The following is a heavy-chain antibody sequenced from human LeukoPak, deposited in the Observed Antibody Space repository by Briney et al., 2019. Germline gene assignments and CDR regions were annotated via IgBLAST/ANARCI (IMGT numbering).Heavy chain of an antibody. Sequence: ASVKVSCKASGYTFTSYDINWVRQATGQGLEWMGWMNPNSGNTGYAQKFQGRVTMTRNTTISTAYMELSSLRSEDTAVYYCASGYGGAGLFDYWGQGTLVTVSS. CDR1: GYTFTSYD. J-gene: IGHJ4*02. D-gene: IGHD4-23*01. CDR2: MNPNSGNT. V-gene: IGHV1-8*01. CDR3: ASGYGGAGLFDY.